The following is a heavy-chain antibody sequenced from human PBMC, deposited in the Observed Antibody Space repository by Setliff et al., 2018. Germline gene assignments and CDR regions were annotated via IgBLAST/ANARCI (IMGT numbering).Heavy chain of an antibody. CDR3: ARLYGGYCSSTSCFYFDY. V-gene: IGHV4-39*01. CDR2: IYYSGST. J-gene: IGHJ4*02. CDR1: GGSISSSSYY. D-gene: IGHD2-2*01. Sequence: SETLSLTCTVSGGSISSSSYYWGWIRQPPGKGLEWIGSIYYSGSTYYNPSLKSRVTISVDTSKNQFSLKLSSVTAADTAVYYCARLYGGYCSSTSCFYFDYWGQGTLVTVPQ.